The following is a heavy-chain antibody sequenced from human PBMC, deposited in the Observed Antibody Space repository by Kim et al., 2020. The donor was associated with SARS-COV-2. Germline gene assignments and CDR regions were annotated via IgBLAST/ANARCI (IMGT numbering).Heavy chain of an antibody. Sequence: SETMSLTCAVYGGSLSGYYWSWIRQPPGKGLEWIGEINHSGSTNYNPSLKSRVTISLDTSKNQFSLKLSSVTAADTALYYCARLTILTGYHFFDYWGQGTLVTVSS. CDR2: INHSGST. D-gene: IGHD3-9*01. J-gene: IGHJ4*02. CDR3: ARLTILTGYHFFDY. V-gene: IGHV4-34*01. CDR1: GGSLSGYY.